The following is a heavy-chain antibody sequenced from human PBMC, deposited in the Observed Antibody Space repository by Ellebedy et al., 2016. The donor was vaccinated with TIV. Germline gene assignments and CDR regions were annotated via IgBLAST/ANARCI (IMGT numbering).Heavy chain of an antibody. J-gene: IGHJ5*01. CDR2: IYYSGDT. V-gene: IGHV4-39*01. CDR3: ARNPPTYNWVDS. CDR1: GGSLSRSSYY. Sequence: PSETLSLTCTVSGGSLSRSSYYWGWFRQPPGKGLEWIGNIYYSGDTDYNPSLKIRVTISVDTSKNQFSLKVRSVTAADTAVYYCARNPPTYNWVDSWGQGTLVTVSS.